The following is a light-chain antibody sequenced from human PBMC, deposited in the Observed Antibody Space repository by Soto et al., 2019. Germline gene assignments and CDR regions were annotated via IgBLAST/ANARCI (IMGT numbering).Light chain of an antibody. CDR1: QSVSSNY. Sequence: IVLTQSPVPLSLSPGERATLSCRASQSVSSNYLAWYQQKPGQAPRLLIYGATSRATGIPDRFSGSGSGTDFTLTISRLAPEDFAVYYCQQYGSSPWTFGQGTKVDIK. V-gene: IGKV3-20*01. CDR2: GAT. CDR3: QQYGSSPWT. J-gene: IGKJ1*01.